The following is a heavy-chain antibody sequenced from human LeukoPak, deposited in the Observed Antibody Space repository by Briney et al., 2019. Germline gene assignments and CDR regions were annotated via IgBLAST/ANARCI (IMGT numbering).Heavy chain of an antibody. V-gene: IGHV4-31*03. Sequence: SETLSLTCTVSGGSISSGGYYWSWIRQHPGKGLEWIGYIYYTGSTYSNPSLKSRVIISVDTSKNQFSLKLSSVTAADTAVYYYARERSSSFVDYWGQGTLVTVSS. CDR3: ARERSSSFVDY. J-gene: IGHJ4*02. CDR1: GGSISSGGYY. D-gene: IGHD6-13*01. CDR2: IYYTGST.